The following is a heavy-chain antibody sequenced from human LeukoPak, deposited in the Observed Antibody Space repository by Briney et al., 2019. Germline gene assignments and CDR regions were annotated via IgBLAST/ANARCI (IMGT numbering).Heavy chain of an antibody. CDR3: ARHRYYDSSGYYYFDY. D-gene: IGHD3-22*01. J-gene: IGHJ4*02. Sequence: SETLSLTCTVSGGSISSYYWSWIRQPPGKGLEWIGYVYDSGSTNYNPSLKSRVTISVDTSKNQFSLKLSSVTAADTAVYYCARHRYYDSSGYYYFDYWGQGTLVTVSS. CDR1: GGSISSYY. V-gene: IGHV4-59*08. CDR2: VYDSGST.